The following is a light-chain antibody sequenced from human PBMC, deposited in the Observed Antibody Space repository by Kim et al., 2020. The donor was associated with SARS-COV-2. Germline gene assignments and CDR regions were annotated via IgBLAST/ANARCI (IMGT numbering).Light chain of an antibody. CDR3: QQFRSSLT. J-gene: IGKJ5*01. CDR1: QSVSSSY. V-gene: IGKV3-20*01. Sequence: EIVLTQSPGTLSLSPGERATLSCRASQSVSSSYLAWYQQRPGQAPRLLIYGASSRATGIPDRFSGSGSETDFTLTISRLEPEDFAVYYCQQFRSSLTFGQGTRLEIK. CDR2: GAS.